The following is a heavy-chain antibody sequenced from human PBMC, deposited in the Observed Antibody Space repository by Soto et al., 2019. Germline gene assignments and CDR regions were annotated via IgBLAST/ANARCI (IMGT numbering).Heavy chain of an antibody. CDR3: ARVSGDYEDPITFDY. V-gene: IGHV4-4*02. D-gene: IGHD4-17*01. J-gene: IGHJ4*02. CDR2: IYHSGST. Sequence: QVQLQESGPGLVKPSGTLSLTCAVSSGSISSSNWWSWVRQPPGKGLEWIGEIYHSGSTNYNPSLKSRVTISVDKSKNQFSLKLSSVTAADTAVYYCARVSGDYEDPITFDYWGQGTLVTVSS. CDR1: SGSISSSNW.